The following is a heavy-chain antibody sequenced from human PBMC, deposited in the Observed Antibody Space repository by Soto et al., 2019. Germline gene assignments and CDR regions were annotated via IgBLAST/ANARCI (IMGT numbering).Heavy chain of an antibody. D-gene: IGHD2-21*01. Sequence: GGSLRLSCAASGFTFSSYGMHWVRQAPGKGLEWVAVIWYDGSNKYYADSVKGRFTISRDNSKNTLYLQMNSLRAEDTAVYYCARDFILGGGYYYYYMDVWGKGTTVTVSS. J-gene: IGHJ6*03. V-gene: IGHV3-33*01. CDR1: GFTFSSYG. CDR2: IWYDGSNK. CDR3: ARDFILGGGYYYYYMDV.